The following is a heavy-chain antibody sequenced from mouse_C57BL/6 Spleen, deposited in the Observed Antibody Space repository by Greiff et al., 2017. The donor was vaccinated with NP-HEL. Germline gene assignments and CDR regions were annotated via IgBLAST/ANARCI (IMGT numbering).Heavy chain of an antibody. CDR3: ARGDLYYYAMDY. V-gene: IGHV1-64*01. CDR2: IHPNSGST. D-gene: IGHD3-3*01. J-gene: IGHJ4*01. CDR1: GYTFTSYW. Sequence: QVQLQQPGAELVKPGASVKLSCKASGYTFTSYWMHWVKQRPGQGLEWIGMIHPNSGSTNYNEKFKSKATLTVDKSSSTAYMQLSSLTSEDSAVYYCARGDLYYYAMDYWGQGTSVTVSS.